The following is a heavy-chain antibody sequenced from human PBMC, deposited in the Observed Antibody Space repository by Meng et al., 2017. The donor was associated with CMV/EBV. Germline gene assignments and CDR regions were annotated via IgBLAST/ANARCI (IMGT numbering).Heavy chain of an antibody. CDR2: INHSGST. J-gene: IGHJ4*02. D-gene: IGHD6-6*01. V-gene: IGHV4-34*01. CDR1: GGSFSGYY. CDR3: ARGLSSSSFDY. Sequence: SETLSLTCAVYGGSFSGYYWSWIRQPPGKGLEWIGEINHSGSTNYNPSLKSRVTISVDTSKNQFSLKLSSVTVADTAVYYCARGLSSSSFDYWGQGTLVTVSS.